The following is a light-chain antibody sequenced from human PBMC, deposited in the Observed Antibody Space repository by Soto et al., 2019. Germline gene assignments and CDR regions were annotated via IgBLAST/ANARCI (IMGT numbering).Light chain of an antibody. V-gene: IGKV1-39*01. CDR1: QSIASY. CDR2: AAS. CDR3: QQSYSSPET. Sequence: DIQMTQSPSSLSASVGDRVTITCRASQSIASYLNWYQHKPGKAPKLLIYAASTLQSGVPSRFSGSGSGTDFTLTISSLQPEDFATYYCQQSYSSPETFGQGTPVKI. J-gene: IGKJ1*01.